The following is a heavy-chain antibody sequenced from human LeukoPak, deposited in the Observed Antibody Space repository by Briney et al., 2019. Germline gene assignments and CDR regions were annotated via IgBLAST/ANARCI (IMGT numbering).Heavy chain of an antibody. CDR1: GGSISSSSYY. J-gene: IGHJ4*02. D-gene: IGHD5-18*01. CDR3: VCYSYGPPDDY. CDR2: IYYSGST. V-gene: IGHV4-39*01. Sequence: PSETLSLTCTVSGGSISSSSYYWGWIRQPPGKGLEWIGSIYYSGSTYYNPSLKSRVTISVDTSKNQFSLKLSSVTAADTAVYYCVCYSYGPPDDYWGQGTLVTVSS.